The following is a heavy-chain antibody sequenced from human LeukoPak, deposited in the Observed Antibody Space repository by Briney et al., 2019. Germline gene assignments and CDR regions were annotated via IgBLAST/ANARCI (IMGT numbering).Heavy chain of an antibody. V-gene: IGHV3-48*02. CDR2: IGTSSSII. J-gene: IGHJ4*02. Sequence: GGSRRLSCAASGFTFSSYSMNWVRQTQGKGLEWVSYIGTSSSIIYYADSEKGRLTISRDNAKNTLYLQIKSLRHEDTSVYYFSKHDYAGKSGDDWGQGTLVTVSS. CDR3: SKHDYAGKSGDD. CDR1: GFTFSSYS. D-gene: IGHD4-23*01.